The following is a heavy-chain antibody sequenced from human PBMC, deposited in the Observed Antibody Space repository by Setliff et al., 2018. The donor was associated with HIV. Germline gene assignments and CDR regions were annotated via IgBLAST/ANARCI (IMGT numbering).Heavy chain of an antibody. CDR3: ARGTDYDLWTYYYYMDV. V-gene: IGHV1-18*04. CDR1: GYTFTSYY. CDR2: ISSKNGNT. Sequence: ASVKVSCKASGYTFTSYYIHWVRQAPGQGLEWMGWISSKNGNTKYAQNLQGRVTMTTDTSTSTAYMELRSLRFDDTATYYCARGTDYDLWTYYYYMDVWGKGTRSPSP. J-gene: IGHJ6*03. D-gene: IGHD3-3*01.